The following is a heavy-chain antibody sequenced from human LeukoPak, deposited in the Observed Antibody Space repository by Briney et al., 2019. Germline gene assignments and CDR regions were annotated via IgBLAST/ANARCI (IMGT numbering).Heavy chain of an antibody. V-gene: IGHV3-30-3*01. D-gene: IGHD4-23*01. J-gene: IGHJ4*02. CDR1: GFTFSSYA. Sequence: PGGSLRLSCAASGFTFSSYAMHWVRQAPGKGLEWVAVISYDGSNKYYADSVKGRFTISRDNSKNTLYLQMNSLRAEDTAVYYCARDLRGVTSFDYWGQGTLVTVSS. CDR3: ARDLRGVTSFDY. CDR2: ISYDGSNK.